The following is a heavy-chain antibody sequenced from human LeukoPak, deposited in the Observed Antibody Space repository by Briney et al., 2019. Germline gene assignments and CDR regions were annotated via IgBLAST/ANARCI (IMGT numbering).Heavy chain of an antibody. CDR1: GDSISSRDYY. CDR2: ISYSGST. J-gene: IGHJ5*02. D-gene: IGHD2-15*01. V-gene: IGHV4-30-4*01. CDR3: AREEAIVTFGIGRSAHNWFDP. Sequence: SETLSLTCTVSGDSISSRDYYWSWIRQPPGKGLEWIGYISYSGSTHYNPSLKSRVIISVDTSKNHFSLKLSSVTAADTAIYYCAREEAIVTFGIGRSAHNWFDPWGQGTLVTVSS.